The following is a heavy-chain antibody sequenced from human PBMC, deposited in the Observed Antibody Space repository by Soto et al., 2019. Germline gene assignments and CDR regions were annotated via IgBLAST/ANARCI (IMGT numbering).Heavy chain of an antibody. V-gene: IGHV1-2*02. Sequence: ASVKFSCKASGYTFTGYYMHWVRQAPGQGLEWMGWINPNSGGTNYAQKFQGRVTMTRDTSISTAYMELSRLRSDDTAVYYCARAPNPYSSSSGWFDPWGQGTLVTVSS. D-gene: IGHD6-6*01. CDR1: GYTFTGYY. J-gene: IGHJ5*02. CDR2: INPNSGGT. CDR3: ARAPNPYSSSSGWFDP.